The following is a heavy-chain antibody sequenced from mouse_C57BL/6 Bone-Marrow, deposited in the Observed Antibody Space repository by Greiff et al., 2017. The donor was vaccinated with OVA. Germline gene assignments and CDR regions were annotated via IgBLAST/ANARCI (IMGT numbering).Heavy chain of an antibody. CDR1: GFTFSSYA. J-gene: IGHJ4*01. CDR3: GTVVARGYAMDY. D-gene: IGHD1-1*01. Sequence: EVKVVESGGGLVKPGGSLKLSCAASGFTFSSYAMSWVRQTPEKRLEWVATISDGGSYTYYPDNVKGRFTISRDNAKNNLYLQMSHLKSEDTAMYYCGTVVARGYAMDYWGQGTSVTVSS. V-gene: IGHV5-4*03. CDR2: ISDGGSYT.